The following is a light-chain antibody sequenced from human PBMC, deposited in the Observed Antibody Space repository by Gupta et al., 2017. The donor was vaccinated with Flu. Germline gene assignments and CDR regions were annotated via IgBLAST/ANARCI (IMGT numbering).Light chain of an antibody. Sequence: DIQMTQSPSSLSASVGDRVTITCRASQTISNYLNWYQQKPGKAPNLLIYAASSLKSGVPSRFSGSGSGTDFTLTISRLQPEDFAAYYCQHRDNTPRTFGQGTKVDIK. V-gene: IGKV1-39*01. CDR3: QHRDNTPRT. J-gene: IGKJ2*01. CDR1: QTISNY. CDR2: AAS.